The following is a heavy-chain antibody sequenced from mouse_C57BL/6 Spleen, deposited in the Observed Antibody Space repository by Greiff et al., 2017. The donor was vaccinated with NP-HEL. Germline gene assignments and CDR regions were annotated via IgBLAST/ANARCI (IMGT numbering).Heavy chain of an antibody. Sequence: VQLQQPGAELVRPGSSVKLSCKASGYTFTSYWMHWVKQRPIQGLEWIGNIDPSDSETHYNQKFKDKATLTVDKSSSTAYMQLSSLTSEDSAVYYCARWYYDYPQAMDYWGQGTSVTVSS. CDR1: GYTFTSYW. CDR3: ARWYYDYPQAMDY. CDR2: IDPSDSET. V-gene: IGHV1-52*01. J-gene: IGHJ4*01. D-gene: IGHD2-4*01.